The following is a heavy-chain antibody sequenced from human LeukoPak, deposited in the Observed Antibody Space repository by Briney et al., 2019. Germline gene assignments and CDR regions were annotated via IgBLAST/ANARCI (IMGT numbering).Heavy chain of an antibody. CDR2: INTDGSST. J-gene: IGHJ4*02. D-gene: IGHD3-3*01. Sequence: GGSLRLSCAASGFTFSSYWMHWVRQAPGKGLVWVSRINTDGSSTSYADSVKGRFTISRDNPKNTLYLQMNSLRDDDMAVYYCARVFLERLTSGYFDNWGQGTLVTVSP. CDR1: GFTFSSYW. CDR3: ARVFLERLTSGYFDN. V-gene: IGHV3-74*01.